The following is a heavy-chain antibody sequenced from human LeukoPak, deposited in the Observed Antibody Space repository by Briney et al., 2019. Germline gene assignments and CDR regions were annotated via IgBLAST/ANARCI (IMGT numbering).Heavy chain of an antibody. D-gene: IGHD5-18*01. V-gene: IGHV4-34*01. J-gene: IGHJ6*02. CDR3: ARGQRYSYYYYYGMDV. Sequence: SETLSLTCAVYGGSFSGYYWSWLRQPPGKGLEWLGEINHSGSTNYNPSLKSRVTISVDTSKNQFSLKLSSVTAADTAVYYCARGQRYSYYYYYGMDVWGQGTTVTVSS. CDR1: GGSFSGYY. CDR2: INHSGST.